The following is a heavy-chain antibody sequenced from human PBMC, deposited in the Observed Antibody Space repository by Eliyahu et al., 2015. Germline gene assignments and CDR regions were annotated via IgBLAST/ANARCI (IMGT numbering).Heavy chain of an antibody. D-gene: IGHD3-3*01. CDR3: ARGAPQDYDFWSGYYTAYYYYMDV. Sequence: QVQLVQSGAEVKKPGSPVKVSCXAXGGXFSRYATRXVXXAPGQGLEWXGGGIPXFGTANYAQKFQGRVTITADESTSTAYMELSSLRSEDTAVYYCARGAPQDYDFWSGYYTAYYYYMDVWGKGTTVTVSS. CDR2: GIPXFGTA. J-gene: IGHJ6*03. V-gene: IGHV1-69*01. CDR1: GGXFSRYA.